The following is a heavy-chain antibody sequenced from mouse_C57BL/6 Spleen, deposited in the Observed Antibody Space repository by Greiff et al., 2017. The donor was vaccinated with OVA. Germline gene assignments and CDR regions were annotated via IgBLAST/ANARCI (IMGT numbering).Heavy chain of an antibody. J-gene: IGHJ4*01. Sequence: VMLVESGAELVRPGTSVKMSCKASGYTFTNYWIGWAKQRPGHGLEWIGDIYPGGGYTNYNEKFKGKATLTADKSSSTAYMQFSSLTSEDSAIYYCAVYYGYDERAMDYWGQGTSVTVSS. D-gene: IGHD2-2*01. CDR3: AVYYGYDERAMDY. V-gene: IGHV1-63*01. CDR2: IYPGGGYT. CDR1: GYTFTNYW.